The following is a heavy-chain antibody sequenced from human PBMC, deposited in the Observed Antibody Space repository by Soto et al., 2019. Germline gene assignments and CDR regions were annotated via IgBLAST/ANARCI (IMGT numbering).Heavy chain of an antibody. Sequence: QVQLVQSGAEVKKPGASVKVSCKASGYTFTSYGISWVRQAPGQGLEWMGWISAYNGNTNYAQKLQGRVTMTTDTSTSQGYMELRSLRSDDTAVYYCARDECEGLLPYYFDYWGQGTLVTVSS. CDR2: ISAYNGNT. J-gene: IGHJ4*02. CDR3: ARDECEGLLPYYFDY. V-gene: IGHV1-18*01. D-gene: IGHD2-15*01. CDR1: GYTFTSYG.